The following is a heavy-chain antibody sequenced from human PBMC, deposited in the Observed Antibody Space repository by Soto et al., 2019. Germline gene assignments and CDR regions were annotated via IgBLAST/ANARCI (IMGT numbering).Heavy chain of an antibody. CDR1: GYTSSSYG. D-gene: IGHD3-16*01. CDR3: ATKDDHKDDQPYYYGMDI. Sequence: ASVKVSCKAIGYTSSSYGINWVRQAPGQGLEWMGWISVFNGDTKYAQKFQGRVAITKDPGTSTAHMELRSLRSDDAAVYFCATKDDHKDDQPYYYGMDIWGQGTTVTVSS. CDR2: ISVFNGDT. J-gene: IGHJ6*02. V-gene: IGHV1-18*01.